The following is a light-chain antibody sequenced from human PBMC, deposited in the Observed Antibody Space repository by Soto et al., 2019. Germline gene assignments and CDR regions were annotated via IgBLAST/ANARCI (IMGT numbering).Light chain of an antibody. J-gene: IGKJ1*01. V-gene: IGKV1-5*01. CDR1: QSISNW. CDR3: QHYNSYSEA. CDR2: DAS. Sequence: DIQMTQSPSTLSASVGDRVAITCRASQSISNWLAWYQQKPGKAPKLLIYDASSLERGVPSRFSGSGSGTEFTLTISSLQPDDFATYYCQHYNSYSEAFGQGTKVDIK.